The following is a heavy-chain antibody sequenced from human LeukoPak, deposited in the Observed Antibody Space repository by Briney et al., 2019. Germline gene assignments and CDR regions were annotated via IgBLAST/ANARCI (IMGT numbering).Heavy chain of an antibody. Sequence: SETLSLTCAVYGGSFSGYYWSWIRQPPGKGLEWIGEINHSGSTNYNPSLKSRVTISVDTSKNQLSLKLSSVTAADTAVYYCARVRGYSSGIRWANDYWGQGTLVTVSS. D-gene: IGHD5-18*01. CDR2: INHSGST. CDR3: ARVRGYSSGIRWANDY. V-gene: IGHV4-34*01. J-gene: IGHJ4*02. CDR1: GGSFSGYY.